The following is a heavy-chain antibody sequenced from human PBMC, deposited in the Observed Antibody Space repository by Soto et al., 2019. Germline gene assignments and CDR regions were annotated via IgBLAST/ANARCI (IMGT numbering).Heavy chain of an antibody. CDR3: ARHGEGRSADRAIDR. J-gene: IGHJ5*02. V-gene: IGHV4-39*01. CDR1: GGSISSSSYY. CDR2: IYYSGST. Sequence: SETLSLTCTVSGGSISSSSYYWDWIRQPPGKGLEWIGSIYYSGSTYYNPSLQSRVTISVDTSKNQFSLKLRSETAADTAVYYCARHGEGRSADRAIDRWGQGTLVTVSS. D-gene: IGHD2-15*01.